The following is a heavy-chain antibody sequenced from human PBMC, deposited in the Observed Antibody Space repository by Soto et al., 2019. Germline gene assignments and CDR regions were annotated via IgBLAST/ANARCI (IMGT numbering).Heavy chain of an antibody. D-gene: IGHD3-16*01. V-gene: IGHV1-69*12. CDR1: GGTFSSYA. CDR3: ARGPKWGMITFRGAFDY. J-gene: IGHJ4*02. Sequence: QVQLVQSGAEVKKPGSSVKVSCKASGGTFSSYAISWVRQAPGQGLEWMGGIIPIFGTANYAQKFQGRVTIPADESTSTAYMELSSRRSEDTAVYYCARGPKWGMITFRGAFDYWGQGTLVTVSS. CDR2: IIPIFGTA.